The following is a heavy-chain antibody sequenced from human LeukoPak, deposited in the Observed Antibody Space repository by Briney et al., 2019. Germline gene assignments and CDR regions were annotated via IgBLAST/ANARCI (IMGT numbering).Heavy chain of an antibody. V-gene: IGHV3-30*18. Sequence: GGSLRLSCAASGFTFSSYGMHWVRQAPGKGLEWVAVISYDGSNKYYADSVKGRFTISRDNSKNTLYLQMNSLRAEDTAVYYCAKDLRKLRYFDWSDYWGQGTLVTVSS. D-gene: IGHD3-9*01. CDR3: AKDLRKLRYFDWSDY. J-gene: IGHJ4*02. CDR2: ISYDGSNK. CDR1: GFTFSSYG.